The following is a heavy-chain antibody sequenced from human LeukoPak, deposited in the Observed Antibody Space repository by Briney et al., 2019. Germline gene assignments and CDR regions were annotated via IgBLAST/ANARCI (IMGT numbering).Heavy chain of an antibody. D-gene: IGHD6-13*01. CDR1: GFTFSSYA. J-gene: IGHJ4*02. V-gene: IGHV3-23*01. CDR3: AKSSYSSSWWGRDY. CDR2: ISGSGGST. Sequence: PGGSLRLSCAASGFTFSSYAMSWVRQAPGKGLEWVSAISGSGGSTYYADSVKGRFTISRDNSKNTLYLQMNSLRAEDTAVYYCAKSSYSSSWWGRDYWGQGTLVTVSS.